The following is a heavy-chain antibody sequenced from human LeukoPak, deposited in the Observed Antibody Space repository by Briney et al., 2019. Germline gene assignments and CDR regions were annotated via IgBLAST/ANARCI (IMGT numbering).Heavy chain of an antibody. J-gene: IGHJ4*02. CDR3: TRMTAGHDY. Sequence: PSETLSLTCAVSGVSFDDYYWSWVRQTPGKGLEWIGEINHIGYTNDSPSLKGRVTLSIDTSRKQFSLNLRSVTAAATGIYYCTRMTAGHDYWGQGTLVTVSS. CDR2: INHIGYT. V-gene: IGHV4-34*01. D-gene: IGHD2-21*02. CDR1: GVSFDDYY.